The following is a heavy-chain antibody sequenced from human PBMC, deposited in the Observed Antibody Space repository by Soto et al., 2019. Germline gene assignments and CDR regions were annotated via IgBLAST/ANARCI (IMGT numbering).Heavy chain of an antibody. CDR3: ARXLHSYDCWSGYQGDYFDY. D-gene: IGHD3-3*01. V-gene: IGHV3-11*06. CDR2: ISSSSSYT. J-gene: IGHJ4*02. CDR1: GFTFSNYY. Sequence: GGSLRLSCAASGFTFSNYYMSWVRQAPGKGLEWVSYISSSSSYTNYADSVKGRFTISRDNAKNSLYLQMNSLRAEDTGVYYCARXLHSYDCWSGYQGDYFDYWGQGTLVTVS.